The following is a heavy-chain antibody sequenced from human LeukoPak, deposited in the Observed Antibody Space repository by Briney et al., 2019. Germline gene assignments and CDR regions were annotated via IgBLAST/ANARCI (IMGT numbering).Heavy chain of an antibody. D-gene: IGHD1-7*01. Sequence: PSETLSLTCAVYGGSFSGYHWSWIRQPPGKGLEWVGEINHRGSTNYNPSLKSRVTISVDTSKNQSSLKLSSVTAADTAVCYCARGNYDYFDYWGQGTLVTVSS. CDR2: INHRGST. J-gene: IGHJ4*02. CDR1: GGSFSGYH. CDR3: ARGNYDYFDY. V-gene: IGHV4-34*01.